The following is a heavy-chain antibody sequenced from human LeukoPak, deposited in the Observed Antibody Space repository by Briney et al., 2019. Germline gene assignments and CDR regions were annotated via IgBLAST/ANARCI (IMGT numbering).Heavy chain of an antibody. CDR3: ARHGSSNYGDYL. J-gene: IGHJ4*02. D-gene: IGHD4-17*01. Sequence: SETLSLTCTVSGGSISSSSYSWGWIRQPPGKGLEWIGSIYYSGSTYYNPSLKSRVTISVDTSKNQFSLKLSSVTAADTAVYYCARHGSSNYGDYLGGQGTLVTVSS. CDR2: IYYSGST. CDR1: GGSISSSSYS. V-gene: IGHV4-39*01.